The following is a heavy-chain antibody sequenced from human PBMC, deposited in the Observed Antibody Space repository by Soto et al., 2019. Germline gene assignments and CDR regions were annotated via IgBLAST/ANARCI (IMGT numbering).Heavy chain of an antibody. J-gene: IGHJ5*02. CDR1: GGSISSSDYY. V-gene: IGHV4-30-4*01. CDR2: IYYSGST. D-gene: IGHD1-26*01. Sequence: QVQLQESGPGLVKPSQTLSLTCTVSGGSISSSDYYWSWIRQPPGKGLEWIGYIYYSGSTYYNPSLKSRPTISVDTSKSQFSLKLGSVTAADTAVYYCAGSYSGSYYSWFDPWGQGTLVTVSS. CDR3: AGSYSGSYYSWFDP.